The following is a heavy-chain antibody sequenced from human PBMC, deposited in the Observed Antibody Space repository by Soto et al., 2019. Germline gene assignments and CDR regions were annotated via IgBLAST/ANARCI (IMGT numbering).Heavy chain of an antibody. V-gene: IGHV3-23*01. CDR3: MLTIPPGLDAFDI. J-gene: IGHJ3*02. CDR2: ISGSGGST. Sequence: PGGSLRLSCAASGFTFSSYAMSWVRQAPGKGLEWVSAISGSGGSTYYADSVKGRFTISRDNSKNTLYLQMNSLRAEDTAVYYCMLTIPPGLDAFDIWGQGTMVTVSS. CDR1: GFTFSSYA. D-gene: IGHD3-10*01.